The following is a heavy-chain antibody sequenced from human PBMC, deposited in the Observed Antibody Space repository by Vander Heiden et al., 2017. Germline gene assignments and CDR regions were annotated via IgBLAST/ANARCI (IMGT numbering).Heavy chain of an antibody. CDR1: AFTFSSYS. D-gene: IGHD3-10*01. CDR2: IAYDGSNK. J-gene: IGHJ4*02. V-gene: IGHV3-30*18. Sequence: QVHLVESGGGVVQPGRSLSLSCAASAFTFSSYSMHCVRQAPGKGLEWVAVIAYDGSNKYHADSVKGRFTISRDNSKNTLFLQMDSLRADDTAVYYCAKEGTFSSLDYWGQGTLVTVSS. CDR3: AKEGTFSSLDY.